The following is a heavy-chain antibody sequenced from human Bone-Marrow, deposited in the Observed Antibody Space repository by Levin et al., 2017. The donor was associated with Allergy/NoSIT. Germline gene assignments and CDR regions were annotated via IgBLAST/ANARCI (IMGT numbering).Heavy chain of an antibody. CDR2: ISWDSVNI. Sequence: GGSLRLSCTASGFSFDDYAMHWVRQAPGKGLEWVSGISWDSVNIGYADPVKGRFIISRDNAKKSLYLEMNSLRTEDTALYFCAKGKFEDSSLYYFNFWGQGTLVTVSS. CDR1: GFSFDDYA. D-gene: IGHD3-10*01. J-gene: IGHJ4*02. V-gene: IGHV3-9*01. CDR3: AKGKFEDSSLYYFNF.